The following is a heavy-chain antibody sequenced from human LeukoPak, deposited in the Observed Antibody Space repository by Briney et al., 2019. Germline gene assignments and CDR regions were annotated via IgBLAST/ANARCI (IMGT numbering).Heavy chain of an antibody. V-gene: IGHV1-2*02. CDR2: INPNSGGT. J-gene: IGHJ6*03. Sequence: ASVKVSCKASGYTFTCYYMHWVRQAPGQGLEWMGWINPNSGGTNYAQKFQGRVTMTRDTSISTAYMELSRLRSDDTAVYYCARGGGYSYGYGDYYYYMDVWGKGTTVTVSS. CDR1: GYTFTCYY. CDR3: ARGGGYSYGYGDYYYYMDV. D-gene: IGHD5-18*01.